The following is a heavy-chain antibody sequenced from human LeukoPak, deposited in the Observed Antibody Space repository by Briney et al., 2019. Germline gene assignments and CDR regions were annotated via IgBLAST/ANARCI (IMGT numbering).Heavy chain of an antibody. Sequence: SETLSLTCTVSGGSISGYYWNWIRQPPGKGLEWIGYIYYSGSTNYNPSLKSRVTISVDTSKNQFSLKLSSVAAADTAVYYCARRRSSGLRNWFDPWGQGTLVTVSS. CDR2: IYYSGST. D-gene: IGHD6-19*01. J-gene: IGHJ5*02. V-gene: IGHV4-59*08. CDR1: GGSISGYY. CDR3: ARRRSSGLRNWFDP.